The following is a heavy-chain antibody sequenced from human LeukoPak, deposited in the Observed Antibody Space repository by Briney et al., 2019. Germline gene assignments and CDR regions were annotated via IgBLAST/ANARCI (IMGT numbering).Heavy chain of an antibody. D-gene: IGHD3-22*01. CDR3: AKDGGGYDTSGYYYGDY. CDR2: IRYDGSIK. J-gene: IGHJ4*02. Sequence: GGSLRLSCAASGFTFSSYGMNWVRQAPGKGLEWVAFIRYDGSIKYSADSVKGRFTISRDNSKNTLFLQMNSLRAEDTAVYYCAKDGGGYDTSGYYYGDYWGQGTLVTVSS. V-gene: IGHV3-30*02. CDR1: GFTFSSYG.